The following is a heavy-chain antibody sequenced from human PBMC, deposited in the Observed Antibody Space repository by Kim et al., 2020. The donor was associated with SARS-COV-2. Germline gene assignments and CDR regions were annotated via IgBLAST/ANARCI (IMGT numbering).Heavy chain of an antibody. V-gene: IGHV3-48*03. CDR1: GFTFSSYE. CDR2: ISSSGTNI. D-gene: IGHD6-13*01. CDR3: ARKGLYLRDSSSWFRYYYYMDV. J-gene: IGHJ6*03. Sequence: GGSLRRSCAASGFTFSSYEMNWVRQAPGKGLEWVSYISSSGTNIYYADSVKGRFTISRDNAKNSLYLQMNSLRAEDTAVYYCARKGLYLRDSSSWFRYYYYMDVWGKGTAVTVSS.